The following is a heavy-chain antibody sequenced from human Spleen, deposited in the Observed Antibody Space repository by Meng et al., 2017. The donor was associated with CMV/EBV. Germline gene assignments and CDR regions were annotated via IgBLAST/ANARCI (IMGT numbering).Heavy chain of an antibody. Sequence: GESLKISCTTSKFTFNSYGINWVRQAPGKGLEWVSYISSSGSTVHYADSVKGRFTVSRDYVKNSLYLQINSLRAEDTAVYYCARDVPLGGGGYYYGMDVWGQGTTVTVSS. CDR2: ISSSGSTV. J-gene: IGHJ6*02. V-gene: IGHV3-48*03. CDR3: ARDVPLGGGGYYYGMDV. CDR1: KFTFNSYG. D-gene: IGHD2-15*01.